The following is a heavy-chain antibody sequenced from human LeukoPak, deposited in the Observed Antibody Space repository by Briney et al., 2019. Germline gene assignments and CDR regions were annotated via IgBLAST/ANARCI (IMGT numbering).Heavy chain of an antibody. CDR3: ARDAAYSSGWRTDAFDI. CDR1: GYTFTSYG. Sequence: GASVKVSCKASGYTFTSYGISWVRQAPGQGLEWMGWISAYNGNTNYAQKLQGRVTVTTDTSTSTAYMELRSLRSDDTAVYYCARDAAYSSGWRTDAFDIWGQGTMVTVSS. V-gene: IGHV1-18*01. D-gene: IGHD6-19*01. CDR2: ISAYNGNT. J-gene: IGHJ3*02.